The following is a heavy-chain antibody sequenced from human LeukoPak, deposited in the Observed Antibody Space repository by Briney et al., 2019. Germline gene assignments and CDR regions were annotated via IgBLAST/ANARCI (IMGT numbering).Heavy chain of an antibody. V-gene: IGHV3-74*01. D-gene: IGHD6-19*01. Sequence: GGSLRLSCAASGFTFSSYWMHWVRQAPGKGLVWVSRISPDGSTTGHADSVKGRFTLSRDNAKNTLYLQMSSLRAEDTALYYCAKSTPRGIAVAGTEYQHWGQGTLVTVSS. CDR3: AKSTPRGIAVAGTEYQH. J-gene: IGHJ1*01. CDR2: ISPDGSTT. CDR1: GFTFSSYW.